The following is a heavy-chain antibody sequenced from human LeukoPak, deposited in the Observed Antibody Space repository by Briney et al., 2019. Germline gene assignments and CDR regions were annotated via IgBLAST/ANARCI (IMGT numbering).Heavy chain of an antibody. D-gene: IGHD5-12*01. CDR2: IYSTGST. V-gene: IGHV4-59*01. J-gene: IGHJ4*02. CDR3: AREISYRNSGYDSY. CDR1: GGSISGYY. Sequence: NPSETLSLTCTVSGGSISGYYWSWVRQSPEKGLESIGFIYSTGSTSYNPSLRSRVTISIDTSQNQFYLRLTSVTAEDTAVYYCAREISYRNSGYDSYWGQGTLVTVSS.